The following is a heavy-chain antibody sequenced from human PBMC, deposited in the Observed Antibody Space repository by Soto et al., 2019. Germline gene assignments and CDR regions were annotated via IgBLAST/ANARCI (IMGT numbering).Heavy chain of an antibody. CDR2: IIPILGIA. Sequence: QVQLVQSGAEVKKPGSSVKVSCKASGGTFSSYTISWVRQAPGQGVEWMGRIIPILGIANYAQKFQGRVTSTADKSTSTAYMELSSLRSEDTAVYYCARGYCSGGSCYSVWFDPWGQGTLVTVSS. J-gene: IGHJ5*02. CDR1: GGTFSSYT. CDR3: ARGYCSGGSCYSVWFDP. D-gene: IGHD2-15*01. V-gene: IGHV1-69*02.